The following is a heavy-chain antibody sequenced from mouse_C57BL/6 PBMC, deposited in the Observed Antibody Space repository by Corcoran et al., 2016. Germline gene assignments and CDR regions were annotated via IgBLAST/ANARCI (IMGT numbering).Heavy chain of an antibody. Sequence: QNQWVKSGTELKKPGETVQISCKGSGDTFTPYGMSRVKQAPGKGLKWMGWINHYSGVPTYADDFKGRFAFSLETSASTDYLQINNLKNEDTATYFCARDYNYLGAMDYGGQGTSVTVSS. D-gene: IGHD2-12*01. CDR2: INHYSGVP. J-gene: IGHJ4*01. CDR3: ARDYNYLGAMDY. CDR1: GDTFTPYG. V-gene: IGHV9-3*01.